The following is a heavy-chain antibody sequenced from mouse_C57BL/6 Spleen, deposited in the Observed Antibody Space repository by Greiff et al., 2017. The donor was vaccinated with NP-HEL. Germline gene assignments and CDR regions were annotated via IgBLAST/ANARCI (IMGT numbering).Heavy chain of an antibody. D-gene: IGHD1-1*01. CDR1: GFTFSDYG. CDR2: ISSGSSTI. CDR3: ARGRPYYGSSYYAMDY. Sequence: EVQRVESGGGLVKPGGSLKLSCAASGFTFSDYGMHWVRQAPEKGLEWVAYISSGSSTIYYADTVKGRFTISRDNAKNTLFLQMTSLRSEDTAMYYCARGRPYYGSSYYAMDYWGQGTSVTVSS. J-gene: IGHJ4*01. V-gene: IGHV5-17*01.